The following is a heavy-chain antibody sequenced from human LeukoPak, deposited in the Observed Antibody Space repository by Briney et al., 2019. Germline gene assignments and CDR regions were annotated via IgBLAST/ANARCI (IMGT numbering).Heavy chain of an antibody. CDR1: GGSISSDTYY. V-gene: IGHV4-61*02. CDR2: IYASGST. Sequence: PSETLSLTCTVSGGSISSDTYYWSWIRQPAGKGLEWIGRIYASGSTNYNPSLKSRVIISLDTSKNQFSLKLSSVTAADTAVYYCARDNEGIAARFDYWGQGTLVTVSS. D-gene: IGHD6-6*01. CDR3: ARDNEGIAARFDY. J-gene: IGHJ4*02.